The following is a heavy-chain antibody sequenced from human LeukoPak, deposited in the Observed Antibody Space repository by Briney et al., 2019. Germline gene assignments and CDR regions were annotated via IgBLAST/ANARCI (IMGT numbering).Heavy chain of an antibody. CDR1: EFTFSNFA. CDR2: ISGSGDNT. J-gene: IGHJ3*02. D-gene: IGHD3-22*01. V-gene: IGHV3-23*01. Sequence: PGGSLRLSCAASEFTFSNFAMSWVRQAPGKGLVWVSTISGSGDNTYYADSVKGRFTISRENSKNTLSLHMNTLRAEDTAVYYCAKDLLQTFFFDSSGYYSDAFGMWGQGTMVTVSP. CDR3: AKDLLQTFFFDSSGYYSDAFGM.